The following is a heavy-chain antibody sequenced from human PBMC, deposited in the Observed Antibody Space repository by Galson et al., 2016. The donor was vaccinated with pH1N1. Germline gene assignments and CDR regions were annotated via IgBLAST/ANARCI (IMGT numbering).Heavy chain of an antibody. CDR2: VSEDGTKK. CDR1: GFTFSSYW. Sequence: SLRLSCAASGFTFSSYWMSWVRQAPGKGLEWVAIVSEDGTKKYYADSVKGRFTTSRDNSKNTLYLQMNSLRVEDTGIYYCARSFEQEWLPLGFWGQGTLVTVSS. CDR3: ARSFEQEWLPLGF. V-gene: IGHV3-30*03. J-gene: IGHJ4*02. D-gene: IGHD3-3*01.